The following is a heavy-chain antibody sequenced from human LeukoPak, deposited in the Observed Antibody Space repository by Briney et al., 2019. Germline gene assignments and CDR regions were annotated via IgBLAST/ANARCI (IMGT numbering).Heavy chain of an antibody. CDR2: INHSGSA. J-gene: IGHJ3*02. CDR3: ARYGIAAADRDDAFDI. CDR1: GGSFSGYY. V-gene: IGHV4-34*10. Sequence: SETLSLTCAVYGGSFSGYYWSWIRQPPGKGLEWIGEINHSGSANYNPSLKSRVTMSVDTSKNQFSLKLSSVTAADTAVYYCARYGIAAADRDDAFDIWGQGTMVTVSS. D-gene: IGHD6-13*01.